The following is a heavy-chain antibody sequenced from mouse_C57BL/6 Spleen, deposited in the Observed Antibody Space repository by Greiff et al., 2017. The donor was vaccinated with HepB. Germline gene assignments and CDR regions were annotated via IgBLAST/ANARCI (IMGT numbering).Heavy chain of an antibody. D-gene: IGHD2-4*01. CDR3: ARSGDYDPFAY. CDR2: IDPEDGET. Sequence: EVQLQQSGAELVKPGASVKLSCTASGFNIKDYYMHWVKQRIEQGLEWIGRIDPEDGETKYAPKFQGKATITADTSSNTAYLQLSSLTSEDTAVYYCARSGDYDPFAYWGQGTLVTVSA. V-gene: IGHV14-2*01. CDR1: GFNIKDYY. J-gene: IGHJ3*01.